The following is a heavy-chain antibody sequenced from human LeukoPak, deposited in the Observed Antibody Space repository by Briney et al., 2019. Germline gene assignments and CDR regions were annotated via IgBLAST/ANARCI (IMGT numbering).Heavy chain of an antibody. D-gene: IGHD1-26*01. CDR2: ISAYNGNT. CDR3: ARDLGIVGATTIDY. V-gene: IGHV1-18*01. J-gene: IGHJ4*02. CDR1: GYTFTSCG. Sequence: ASVKVSCKASGYTFTSCGISWVRQAPGQGLEWMGWISAYNGNTNYAQKLQGRVTMTTDTSTSTAYMELRSLRSGDTAVYYCARDLGIVGATTIDYWGQGTLVTVSS.